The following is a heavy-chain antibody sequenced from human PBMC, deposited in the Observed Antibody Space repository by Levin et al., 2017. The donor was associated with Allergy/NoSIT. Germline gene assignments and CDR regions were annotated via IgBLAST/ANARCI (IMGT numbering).Heavy chain of an antibody. V-gene: IGHV3-48*02. Sequence: PSETLSLTCAASGFTFSSYSMNWVRQAPGKGLEWVSYISSSSSTIYYADSVKGRFTISRDNAKNSLYLQMNSLRDEDTAVYYCARDSWTFNYGSGRRSPSFDYWGQGTLVTVSS. CDR1: GFTFSSYS. CDR2: ISSSSSTI. CDR3: ARDSWTFNYGSGRRSPSFDY. J-gene: IGHJ4*02. D-gene: IGHD3-10*01.